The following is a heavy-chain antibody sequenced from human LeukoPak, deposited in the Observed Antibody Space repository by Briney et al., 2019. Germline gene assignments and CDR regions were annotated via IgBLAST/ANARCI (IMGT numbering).Heavy chain of an antibody. D-gene: IGHD5-24*01. CDR3: ARWLQQNYYYYMDV. J-gene: IGHJ6*03. V-gene: IGHV1-2*02. CDR1: GYTFTDYY. CDR2: ISPDSGRT. Sequence: ASVKVSCKASGYTFTDYYMHWVRQAPGQGLEWIGWISPDSGRTGFAQKFQGRVTMTGDTSISTAYMELSRLRSDDTAVYYCARWLQQNYYYYMDVWGKGTTVTVSS.